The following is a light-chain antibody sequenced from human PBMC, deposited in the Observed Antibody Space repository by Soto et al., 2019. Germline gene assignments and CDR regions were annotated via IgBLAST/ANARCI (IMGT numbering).Light chain of an antibody. J-gene: IGKJ1*01. CDR2: TAS. CDR3: LQHHSYPWM. CDR1: QGIRND. Sequence: DIQMTQSPSSLSASVGDRVTITCRASQGIRNDLGWYQQKPGKATQRLIYTASSLQTGVQSRFSGRGSGTDVTLPIGSRQPEDFATYYCLQHHSYPWMFGQGTRVEI. V-gene: IGKV1-17*01.